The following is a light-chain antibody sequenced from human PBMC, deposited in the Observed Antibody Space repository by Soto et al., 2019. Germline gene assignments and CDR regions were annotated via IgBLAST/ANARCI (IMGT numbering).Light chain of an antibody. J-gene: IGKJ3*01. V-gene: IGKV1-27*01. CDR1: QGISNY. Sequence: DIPMTQSQSSMSATVGDRVTITCRASQGISNYLAWHQQKPGKVHKLLIYAASTLQPGVTSRFSGSGSGTAFTLTIISLLLKDVATYYCQKYNGAPPETFGPRTKVASK. CDR2: AAS. CDR3: QKYNGAPPET.